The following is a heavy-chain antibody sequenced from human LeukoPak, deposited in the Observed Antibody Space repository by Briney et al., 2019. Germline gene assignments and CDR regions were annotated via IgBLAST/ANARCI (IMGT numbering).Heavy chain of an antibody. V-gene: IGHV4-39*01. CDR1: GASFSSSTYY. D-gene: IGHD6-13*01. Sequence: SETLSLTCTVSGASFSSSTYYWGWIRQPPGKGLEGIGSIYYSGSTYYNPSLKSRGTMSVDTSKNQFSLKLSSVTAADTAVYYCARHAGGISATGTRPFDYWGQGTLVTGSS. CDR2: IYYSGST. CDR3: ARHAGGISATGTRPFDY. J-gene: IGHJ4*02.